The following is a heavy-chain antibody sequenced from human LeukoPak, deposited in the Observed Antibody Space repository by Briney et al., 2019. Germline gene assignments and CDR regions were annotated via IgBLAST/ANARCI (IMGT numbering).Heavy chain of an antibody. J-gene: IGHJ3*02. CDR1: GFTCSSYS. Sequence: PGGSLRLSCAASGFTCSSYSMNWVRQAPGKGLEWVSSISSSSSYIYYADSVKGRFTISRDNAKNSLYLQMNSLRAEDTAVYYCARDLASSGFWMAFDIWGQGTMVTVSS. D-gene: IGHD3-3*01. CDR3: ARDLASSGFWMAFDI. V-gene: IGHV3-21*01. CDR2: ISSSSSYI.